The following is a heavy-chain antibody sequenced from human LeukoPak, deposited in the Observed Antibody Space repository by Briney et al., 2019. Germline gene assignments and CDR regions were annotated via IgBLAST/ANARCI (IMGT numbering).Heavy chain of an antibody. CDR1: DGSISSYY. V-gene: IGHV4-4*07. CDR3: AREALAWNLIDY. CDR2: IYTSGNS. D-gene: IGHD1-7*01. Sequence: SETLSLTCTVSDGSISSYYWSWIRQPAGKGLEWIGRIYTSGNSIYNPSLKSRVTMPVDTSKNQFSLTLSSVTAADTAVYYCAREALAWNLIDYWGQGTLVTVSS. J-gene: IGHJ4*02.